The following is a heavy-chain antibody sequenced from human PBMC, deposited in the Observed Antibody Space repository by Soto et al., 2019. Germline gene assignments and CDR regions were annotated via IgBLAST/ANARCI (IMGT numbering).Heavy chain of an antibody. CDR2: ISWDGGST. V-gene: IGHV3-43*01. J-gene: IGHJ4*02. D-gene: IGHD2-21*02. CDR3: AKGLVVTAILTYFDY. Sequence: EVQLVESGGVVVQPGGSLRLSCAASGFTFDDYTMHWVRQAPGKGLEWVSLISWDGGSTYYADSVKGRFTISRDNSKNSLYLQMNSLRTEDTALYYFAKGLVVTAILTYFDYWGQGTLVTVSS. CDR1: GFTFDDYT.